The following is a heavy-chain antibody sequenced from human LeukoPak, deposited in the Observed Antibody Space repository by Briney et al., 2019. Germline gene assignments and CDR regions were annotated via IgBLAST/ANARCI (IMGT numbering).Heavy chain of an antibody. CDR3: ARDKYYDSSGYNFGNDY. Sequence: PGGSLRLSCAASGFTFSSYTMNWVRQVPGKGLEWVSSISSGNSYIYYADSMKGRFTVSRDNAKNSLYLQMNSLRAEDTAVYYCARDKYYDSSGYNFGNDYWGQGTLVTVSS. CDR1: GFTFSSYT. V-gene: IGHV3-21*01. J-gene: IGHJ4*02. CDR2: ISSGNSYI. D-gene: IGHD3-22*01.